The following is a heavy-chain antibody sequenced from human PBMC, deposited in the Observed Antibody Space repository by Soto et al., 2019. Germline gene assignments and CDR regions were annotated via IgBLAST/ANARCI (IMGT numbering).Heavy chain of an antibody. CDR3: ARVPTRALDY. V-gene: IGHV3-48*02. CDR2: ISSSSRTI. D-gene: IGHD1-26*01. J-gene: IGHJ4*02. CDR1: GFTFSSYT. Sequence: EVQLVDSGGGLVQPGGSLRLSCAASGFTFSSYTMNWVRQAPGKGLEWISYISSSSRTIYYAASVKGRFTISRDNAQNSLSLQRTSLRDEDTAVYYCARVPTRALDYWGQGTLVTVSS.